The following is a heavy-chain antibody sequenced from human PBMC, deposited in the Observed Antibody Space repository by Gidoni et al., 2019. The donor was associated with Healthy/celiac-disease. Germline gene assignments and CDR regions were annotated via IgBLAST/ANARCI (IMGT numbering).Heavy chain of an antibody. CDR1: GFTFSRYW. Sequence: EVQLVESGGGLVQPGGSLRLSCAASGFTFSRYWMSWVLQAPGKGLEWVANIKQDGSEKYYVDSVKGRFTISRDNAKNSLYLQMNSLRAEDTAVYYCARDWGPYSSSTNFDYWGQGTLVTVSS. CDR3: ARDWGPYSSSTNFDY. J-gene: IGHJ4*02. V-gene: IGHV3-7*01. D-gene: IGHD6-13*01. CDR2: IKQDGSEK.